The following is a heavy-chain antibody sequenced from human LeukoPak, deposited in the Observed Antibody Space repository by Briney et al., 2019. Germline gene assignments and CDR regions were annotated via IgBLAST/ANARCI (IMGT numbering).Heavy chain of an antibody. D-gene: IGHD3-3*01. CDR1: GFTFSSYS. Sequence: PGGSLRLSCAASGFTFSSYSMNWVRQAPGKGLEWVSYISSSSSTIYYADSVKGRFTISRDNAKNSLYLQMNSLRAEDTAVYYCAREVASSRITIFGVGQRGPNWFDPWGQGTLVTVSS. J-gene: IGHJ5*02. CDR3: AREVASSRITIFGVGQRGPNWFDP. V-gene: IGHV3-48*01. CDR2: ISSSSSTI.